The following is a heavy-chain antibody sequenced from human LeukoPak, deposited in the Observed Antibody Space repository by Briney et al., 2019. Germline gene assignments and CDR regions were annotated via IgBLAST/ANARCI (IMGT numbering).Heavy chain of an antibody. CDR3: ARGRYYDSSGYYYGPFDY. Sequence: SETLSLTCTVSGGSISSSNYHWGWIRQPPGKGLEWIGSIYYSGSTNYNPSLKSRVTISVDTSKNQFSLRLSSVTAADTAVYYCARGRYYDSSGYYYGPFDYWGQGTLVTVSS. CDR2: IYYSGST. V-gene: IGHV4-39*07. CDR1: GGSISSSNYH. D-gene: IGHD3-22*01. J-gene: IGHJ4*02.